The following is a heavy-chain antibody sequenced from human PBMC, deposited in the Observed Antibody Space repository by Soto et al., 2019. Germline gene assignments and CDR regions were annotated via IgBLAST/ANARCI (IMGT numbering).Heavy chain of an antibody. D-gene: IGHD2-2*01. CDR1: GGPFNTFG. V-gene: IGHV1-69*01. CDR2: IIPKYGTT. CDR3: ARTRQRRPVFYVDY. J-gene: IGHJ4*02. Sequence: QVQLMQSGAEVTKPGSSVKVSCKASGGPFNTFGISWVRQAPGQGLEWMGGIIPKYGTTNYARRFQCRVTITADESTNTAYLELSSLRHDDTAIYYCARTRQRRPVFYVDYWGQGTPISVTS.